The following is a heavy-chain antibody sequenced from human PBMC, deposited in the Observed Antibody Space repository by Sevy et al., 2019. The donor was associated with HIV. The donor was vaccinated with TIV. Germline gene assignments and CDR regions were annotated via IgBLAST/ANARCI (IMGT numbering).Heavy chain of an antibody. Sequence: GGSLRLSCAASGFTFTSDWMHWVRQPPGKGLVWVSHINSDGESIRYADSVKGRFTTSRDNAKNTLYLQMNNLRAEDSAVYYCARGSRVTFGSWGQGTLITVSS. V-gene: IGHV3-74*01. CDR3: ARGSRVTFGS. D-gene: IGHD2-21*02. J-gene: IGHJ4*02. CDR2: INSDGESI. CDR1: GFTFTSDW.